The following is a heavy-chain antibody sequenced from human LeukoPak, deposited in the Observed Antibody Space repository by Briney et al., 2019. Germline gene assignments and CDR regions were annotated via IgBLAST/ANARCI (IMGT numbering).Heavy chain of an antibody. Sequence: GGSLRLSCAASGFTFSGYTMNWVRQAPGKGLEWVSSIRSNSDHIYYADSVKGRFTISRDNSKNTLYLQMNSLRAEDTAVYYCARPRGYSYGYLDYWGQGTLVTVSS. J-gene: IGHJ4*02. CDR3: ARPRGYSYGYLDY. D-gene: IGHD5-18*01. CDR2: IRSNSDHI. CDR1: GFTFSGYT. V-gene: IGHV3-21*01.